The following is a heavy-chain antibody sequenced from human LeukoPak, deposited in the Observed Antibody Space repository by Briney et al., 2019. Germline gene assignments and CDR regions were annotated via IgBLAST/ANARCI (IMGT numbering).Heavy chain of an antibody. Sequence: SETLSLTCTVSGGSISSHYWSWIRQPPGKGLEWIGYIYSSGNTNYNPSLKSRLTISVDTSKNHFSLKLTSVTAEDTAIYFCARLCFSGWYSGDYWGQGSLVTVSS. CDR2: IYSSGNT. CDR3: ARLCFSGWYSGDY. CDR1: GGSISSHY. D-gene: IGHD6-19*01. V-gene: IGHV4-59*08. J-gene: IGHJ4*02.